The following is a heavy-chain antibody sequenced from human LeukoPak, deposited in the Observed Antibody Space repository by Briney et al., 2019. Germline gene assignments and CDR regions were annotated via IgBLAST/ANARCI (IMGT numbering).Heavy chain of an antibody. V-gene: IGHV4-59*12. D-gene: IGHD4-23*01. CDR1: GGSISSYY. CDR2: IYYSGST. Sequence: SETLSLTCTVSGGSISSYYWSWIRQPPGKGLEWIGYIYYSGSTNYNPSLKSRVTISVDTSKNQFSLKLSSVTAADTAVYYCARFTGAIGKYGDNSVDWYFDLWGRGTLVTVSS. CDR3: ARFTGAIGKYGDNSVDWYFDL. J-gene: IGHJ2*01.